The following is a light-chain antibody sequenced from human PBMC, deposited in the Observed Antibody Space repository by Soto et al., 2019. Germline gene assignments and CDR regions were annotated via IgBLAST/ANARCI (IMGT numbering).Light chain of an antibody. CDR2: ENN. Sequence: QSVLTQPPSVSAAPGQKSTISCSGSSSNIGKNYVSWYQQLPGTAPRLLIYENNKRPSGIPDRFSGSKSGTSATLGITGLQTGDEADYYCGTWDSSLSAGVFGGGTKLTVL. CDR3: GTWDSSLSAGV. V-gene: IGLV1-51*01. J-gene: IGLJ2*01. CDR1: SSNIGKNY.